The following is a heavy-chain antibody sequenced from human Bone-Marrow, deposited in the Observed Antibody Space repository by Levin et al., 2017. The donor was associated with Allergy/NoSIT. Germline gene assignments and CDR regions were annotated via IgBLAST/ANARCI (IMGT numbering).Heavy chain of an antibody. Sequence: PGGSLRLSCAASGFNFRDYSMHWVRQAPGKGLEWVSFISYDGLNKFYADSVKGRFTISRDNSNNILSLQVNALRPEDAAVYYCVRGQIYFGELLPDPWGQGTLVTVSS. D-gene: IGHD3-10*01. CDR3: VRGQIYFGELLPDP. CDR2: ISYDGLNK. CDR1: GFNFRDYS. V-gene: IGHV3-30-3*01. J-gene: IGHJ5*02.